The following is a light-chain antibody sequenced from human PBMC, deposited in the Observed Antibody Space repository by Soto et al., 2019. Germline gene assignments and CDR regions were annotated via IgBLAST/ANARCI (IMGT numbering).Light chain of an antibody. CDR3: CSFAGSYTGV. V-gene: IGLV2-11*01. CDR2: DVT. CDR1: SSGVGRYNY. J-gene: IGLJ1*01. Sequence: QSALTQPRSVSGSPGQSVTISCTGTSSGVGRYNYVSWYQQHPGKAPKLMIYDVTMRPSGVPDRFSGSKSGNTASLTISGLQAEDEADYYCCSFAGSYTGVFGTGTKATVL.